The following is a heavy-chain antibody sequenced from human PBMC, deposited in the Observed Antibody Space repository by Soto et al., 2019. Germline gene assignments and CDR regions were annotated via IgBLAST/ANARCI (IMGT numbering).Heavy chain of an antibody. D-gene: IGHD3-10*01. CDR2: ISSSSITI. Sequence: VQLVESGVGLVQPGGSLRLSCAASGFTFSSYSMNWVRQAPGKGLEWVSYISSSSITIYYAASVKGRFTISRDNAKNSLYLQMNSLRAEDTAVYYCARVDVYGEAFDYCGQGTLVTVSS. CDR1: GFTFSSYS. CDR3: ARVDVYGEAFDY. J-gene: IGHJ4*02. V-gene: IGHV3-48*01.